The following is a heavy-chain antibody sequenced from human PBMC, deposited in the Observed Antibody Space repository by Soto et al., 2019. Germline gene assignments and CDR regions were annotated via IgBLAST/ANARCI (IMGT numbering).Heavy chain of an antibody. Sequence: GGSLRLSCAASGFTFSSYAMSWVRQAPGKGLEWVSAISGSGGSTYYADSVKGRFTISRDNSKNTLYLQMNSLRAEDTAVYYCAKDSVGWQWLVRSFDFDYWGQGTLVTVSS. CDR1: GFTFSSYA. CDR2: ISGSGGST. V-gene: IGHV3-23*01. CDR3: AKDSVGWQWLVRSFDFDY. J-gene: IGHJ4*02. D-gene: IGHD6-19*01.